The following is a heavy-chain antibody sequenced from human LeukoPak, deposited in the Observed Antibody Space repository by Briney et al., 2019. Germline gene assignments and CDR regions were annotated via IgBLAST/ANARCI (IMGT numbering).Heavy chain of an antibody. D-gene: IGHD2-2*01. V-gene: IGHV1-69*01. Sequence: VASVKVSCKASGGTFSSYAISWVRQAPGQGLEWMGGIIPIFGTANYAQKFQGRVTITADESTSTAYMELSSLRSEDTTVYYCAVIVVVPAATSTNXFDXWG. J-gene: IGHJ5*02. CDR3: AVIVVVPAATSTNXFDX. CDR1: GGTFSSYA. CDR2: IIPIFGTA.